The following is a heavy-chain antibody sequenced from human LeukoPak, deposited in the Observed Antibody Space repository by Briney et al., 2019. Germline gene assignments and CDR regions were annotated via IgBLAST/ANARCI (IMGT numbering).Heavy chain of an antibody. V-gene: IGHV1-46*01. Sequence: ASVKVSCKASGYTFTSYYMHWVRQAPGQGLEWLGIINPSGGSTSYAHKFQGRVTMTRDMSTSTVYMELSSLRSGDTAVYYCATGIIGSYAFDIWGQGTMVTVSS. CDR1: GYTFTSYY. CDR3: ATGIIGSYAFDI. J-gene: IGHJ3*02. CDR2: INPSGGST. D-gene: IGHD3-16*02.